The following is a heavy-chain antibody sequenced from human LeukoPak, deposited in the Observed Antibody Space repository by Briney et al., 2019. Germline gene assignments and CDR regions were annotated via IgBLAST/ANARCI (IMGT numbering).Heavy chain of an antibody. CDR1: GFTFSSYW. D-gene: IGHD5-18*01. CDR2: IKKDGSEK. V-gene: IGHV3-7*01. J-gene: IGHJ4*02. Sequence: GGSLRLSCAASGFTFSSYWMSWGRQAAGKGLEWVANIKKDGSEKYSVDSVKGRFTISRDNAKTSLYLQMNSLRAEDTAVYYCARHLSGITGYTYGRGIDYWGQGTLVTVSS. CDR3: ARHLSGITGYTYGRGIDY.